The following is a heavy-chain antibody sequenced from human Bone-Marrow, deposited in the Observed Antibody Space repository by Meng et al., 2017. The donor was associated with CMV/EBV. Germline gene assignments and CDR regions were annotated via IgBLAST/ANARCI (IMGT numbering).Heavy chain of an antibody. V-gene: IGHV3-53*01. J-gene: IGHJ4*02. Sequence: GGSLRLSCALSGFTVSSDFMSWVRQAPGKGLEWVSVTHDSYGTHYADSLKGRVIMSRDDSKNTVSLQMNSLTAGDTAVYYCARGRVGSWGQGTLVTVSS. CDR1: GFTVSSDF. CDR2: THDSYGT. CDR3: ARGRVGS.